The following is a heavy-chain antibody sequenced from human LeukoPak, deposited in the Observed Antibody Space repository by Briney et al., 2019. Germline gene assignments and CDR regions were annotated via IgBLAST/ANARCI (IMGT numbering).Heavy chain of an antibody. V-gene: IGHV1-46*01. CDR3: ASSVAARLDC. J-gene: IGHJ4*02. CDR1: GFTFTSYY. Sequence: GASVKLSCKASGFTFTSYYIHWVRQAPGQGLEWMGEINPSGGSTRYAQKFQGRVTMTRDTSASRVDMELSSLRSEDTALYYCASSVAARLDCWGQGTRVTVTS. CDR2: INPSGGST. D-gene: IGHD6-6*01.